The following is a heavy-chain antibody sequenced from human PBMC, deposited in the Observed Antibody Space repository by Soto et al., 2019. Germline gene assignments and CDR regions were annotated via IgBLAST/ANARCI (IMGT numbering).Heavy chain of an antibody. V-gene: IGHV3-23*01. CDR2: ISGSGGTT. CDR1: GFSFSTYA. CDR3: AKDQAAAGTISRYFQQ. J-gene: IGHJ1*01. Sequence: PGGSLRLSCAASGFSFSTYAMSWVRQAPGKGLEWVSGISGSGGTTYYADSVKGRFTISRDNSKNTLYLQVNSLRVEDTAVYYCAKDQAAAGTISRYFQQWGQGTLVTVSS. D-gene: IGHD6-13*01.